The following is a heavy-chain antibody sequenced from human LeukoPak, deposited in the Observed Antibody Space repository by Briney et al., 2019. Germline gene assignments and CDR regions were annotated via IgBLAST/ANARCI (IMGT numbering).Heavy chain of an antibody. CDR3: VGSPTYYYMDV. J-gene: IGHJ6*03. V-gene: IGHV3-30*04. Sequence: TAGSLRLTCVASGSTFRNHAIHWVRQAPGKGLEWVTVISHDGGNDYSRDSVKGRFTTSRDNSKNTVLLQMNSLSPDDTAVYYCVGSPTYYYMDVWGKGTTVTVSS. D-gene: IGHD3-10*01. CDR1: GSTFRNHA. CDR2: ISHDGGND.